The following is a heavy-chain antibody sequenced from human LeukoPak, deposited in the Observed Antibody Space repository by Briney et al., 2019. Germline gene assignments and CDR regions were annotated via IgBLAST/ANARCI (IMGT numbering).Heavy chain of an antibody. Sequence: GGSLRLSCAASEFTFSNYGMHWVRQAPGKGLEWVSSISSTSSYIYYADSVKGRFTISRDNAKNSLYLQMNSLRAEDTAAYYCARGLCGGDCYSDWGQGTLVTVSS. CDR1: EFTFSNYG. D-gene: IGHD2-21*02. CDR2: ISSTSSYI. J-gene: IGHJ4*02. CDR3: ARGLCGGDCYSD. V-gene: IGHV3-21*01.